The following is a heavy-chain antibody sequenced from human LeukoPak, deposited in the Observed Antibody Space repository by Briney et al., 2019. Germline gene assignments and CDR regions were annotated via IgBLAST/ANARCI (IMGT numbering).Heavy chain of an antibody. Sequence: ASVKVSCKASGYTFINHWMHWVRQAPGQGLEWVGLINPTGTTTLYAQKFQGRITLTRDMSATTDYMELSSLTSEDTAVYYCATGAYRYDYWGQGTLVTVSS. V-gene: IGHV1-46*01. D-gene: IGHD1-1*01. CDR3: ATGAYRYDY. CDR2: INPTGTTT. CDR1: GYTFINHW. J-gene: IGHJ4*02.